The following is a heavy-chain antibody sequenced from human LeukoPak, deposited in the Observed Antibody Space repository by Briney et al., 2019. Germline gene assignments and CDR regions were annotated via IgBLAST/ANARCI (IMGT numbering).Heavy chain of an antibody. CDR3: AKGGLYYYYYMDV. CDR1: GFTFDDYA. V-gene: IGHV3-9*01. J-gene: IGHJ6*03. CDR2: ISWNSGSI. Sequence: GGSLRLSCAASGFTFDDYAMHWVRQAPGKGLEWVSGISWNSGSIGYADSVKGRLTISRDNAKNSLYLQMNSLRAEDTALYYCAKGGLYYYYYMDVWGKGTTVTVSS.